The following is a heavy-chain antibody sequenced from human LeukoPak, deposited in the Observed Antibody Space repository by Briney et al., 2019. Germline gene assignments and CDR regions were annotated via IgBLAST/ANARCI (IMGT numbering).Heavy chain of an antibody. CDR1: GFSISNGHY. Sequence: SETLSLTCTVSGFSISNGHYWGWVRQPPGAGLEWIGSVYQSGTTYYNPSLKSRVTTSVDMSKNQFSLRLRPVTAADTAVYYCARIFIRNGYSSYFDCWGQGTLVTVSS. J-gene: IGHJ4*02. D-gene: IGHD5-18*01. CDR2: VYQSGTT. CDR3: ARIFIRNGYSSYFDC. V-gene: IGHV4-38-2*02.